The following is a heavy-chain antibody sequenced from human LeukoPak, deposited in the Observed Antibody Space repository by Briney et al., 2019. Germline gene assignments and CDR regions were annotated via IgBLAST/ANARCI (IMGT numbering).Heavy chain of an antibody. D-gene: IGHD1-26*01. CDR3: ARGRYSGSYTLVLAEYFQH. CDR2: ISYGGSNK. J-gene: IGHJ1*01. V-gene: IGHV3-30*03. CDR1: GFTFSSYG. Sequence: GGSLRLSCAASGFTFSSYGMHWVRQAPGKGLEWVAVISYGGSNKHYADSVKGRFTISRDNSKNTLYLQMHSLRAEDTAVYDCARGRYSGSYTLVLAEYFQHWGQGTLVTVSS.